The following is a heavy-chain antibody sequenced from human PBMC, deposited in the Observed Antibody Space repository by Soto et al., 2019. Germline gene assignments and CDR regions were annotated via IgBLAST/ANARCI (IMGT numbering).Heavy chain of an antibody. J-gene: IGHJ4*02. D-gene: IGHD5-18*01. CDR2: INWNGGST. CDR3: AKGGYNYGFLFDC. CDR1: GFTFDDYG. V-gene: IGHV3-20*04. Sequence: GGSLRLSCAASGFTFDDYGLSWVRQAPGKGLEWVSGINWNGGSTRYADSVKGRFTISRDNSKNTLYLQMNSLRAEDTAVYYCAKGGYNYGFLFDCWGQGTLVTVSS.